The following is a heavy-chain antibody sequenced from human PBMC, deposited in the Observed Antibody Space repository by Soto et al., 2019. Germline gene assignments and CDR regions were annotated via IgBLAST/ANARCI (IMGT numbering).Heavy chain of an antibody. CDR2: ISYDGSNK. V-gene: IGHV3-30-3*01. Sequence: GGSLRLFCAASGFTFSNYAMHWVRQSPGKGLEWVAVISYDGSNKYYADSVKGRFTISRDNSKNTLYLQMNSLRAEDTAVYYCARVARFLEWLLYSYYYYGMDVWGQGT. J-gene: IGHJ6*02. D-gene: IGHD3-3*01. CDR3: ARVARFLEWLLYSYYYYGMDV. CDR1: GFTFSNYA.